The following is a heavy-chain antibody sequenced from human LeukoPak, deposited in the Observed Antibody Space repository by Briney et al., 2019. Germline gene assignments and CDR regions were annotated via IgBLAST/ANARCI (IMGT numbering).Heavy chain of an antibody. CDR1: GFTFSSYE. Sequence: TGGSLRLSCAASGFTFSSYEMNWVRQAPGKGLEWVSYISSSGSTIYYADSVKGRFTISRDNAKNSLYLQMNSLRAEDTAVYYCARENFYYFDYWGQGTLVTVSS. CDR3: ARENFYYFDY. D-gene: IGHD2/OR15-2a*01. CDR2: ISSSGSTI. J-gene: IGHJ4*02. V-gene: IGHV3-48*03.